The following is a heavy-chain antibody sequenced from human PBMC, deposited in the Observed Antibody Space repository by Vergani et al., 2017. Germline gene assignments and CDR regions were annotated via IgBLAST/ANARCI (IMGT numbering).Heavy chain of an antibody. J-gene: IGHJ4*02. CDR1: GDSISTSSYA. Sequence: QLQLQESGPGLVKPSETLSLSCTVSGDSISTSSYAWGWIRQPPGKTLEWIGTVFYGGRTSYNPSLKSRVTLSLDTSKKQISLHLTSVTAADTAVYYCAKHRSMVGPTSMTAFDYWGQGTLVTVSS. CDR2: VFYGGRT. V-gene: IGHV4-39*01. D-gene: IGHD3-10*01. CDR3: AKHRSMVGPTSMTAFDY.